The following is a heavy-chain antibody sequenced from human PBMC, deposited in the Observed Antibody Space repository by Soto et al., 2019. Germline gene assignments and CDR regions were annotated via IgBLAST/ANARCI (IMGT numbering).Heavy chain of an antibody. V-gene: IGHV4-4*02. CDR3: ARANSGDDDGFDY. CDR1: GDSIGSRNW. Sequence: SETLSLTCAVSGDSIGSRNWWSWIRQTPERGLEWIGEIYHSGTTNYNPSLKSRVTMSVDKSKTHFSLNLTSVTAADTAVYYCARANSGDDDGFDYWGQGTLVTVS. D-gene: IGHD5-12*01. CDR2: IYHSGTT. J-gene: IGHJ4*02.